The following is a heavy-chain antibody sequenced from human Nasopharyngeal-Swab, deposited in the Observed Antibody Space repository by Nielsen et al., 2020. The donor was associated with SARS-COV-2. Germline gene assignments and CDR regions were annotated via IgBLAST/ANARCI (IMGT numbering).Heavy chain of an antibody. CDR1: GGYFSGYY. Sequence: SQTPSLTSAVYGGYFSGYYWSWNRKPPGKGLEWIGEINHSGSTNYNPSLKSRVTISVDTSKNQFSLKLSSVTAADTAVYYCARAHYDYVWGTYRDYWGQGTLVTVSS. V-gene: IGHV4-34*01. D-gene: IGHD3-16*02. J-gene: IGHJ4*02. CDR3: ARAHYDYVWGTYRDY. CDR2: INHSGST.